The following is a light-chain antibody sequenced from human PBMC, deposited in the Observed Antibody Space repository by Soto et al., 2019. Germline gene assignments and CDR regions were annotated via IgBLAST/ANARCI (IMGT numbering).Light chain of an antibody. V-gene: IGLV1-51*01. CDR3: GVWDRSRTTYV. J-gene: IGLJ1*01. Sequence: QSVLTQPPSVSAAPGQKVTISCSGSGSNVGTYSVSWYQHLPGTAPKLLIYDSTTRPSGIPDRFSGSKSGTSATLGITGLQTGDEAEYYCGVWDRSRTTYVFGPGTKVTVL. CDR2: DST. CDR1: GSNVGTYS.